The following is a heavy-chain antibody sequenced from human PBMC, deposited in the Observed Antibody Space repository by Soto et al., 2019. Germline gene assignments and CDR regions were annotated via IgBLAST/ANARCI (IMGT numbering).Heavy chain of an antibody. V-gene: IGHV2-26*01. CDR2: IFSNDEK. CDR1: GFSLSNARMG. Sequence: QVTLKESGPVLVKPTETLTLTCTVSGFSLSNARMGVSWIRQPPGKALEWLAHIFSNDEKSYSTSLKSRLTISKDTSKSQVVLTMTNMDPVDTATYYCARGRYCSGGSCYYPDDAFDIWGQGTMVTVSS. CDR3: ARGRYCSGGSCYYPDDAFDI. J-gene: IGHJ3*02. D-gene: IGHD2-15*01.